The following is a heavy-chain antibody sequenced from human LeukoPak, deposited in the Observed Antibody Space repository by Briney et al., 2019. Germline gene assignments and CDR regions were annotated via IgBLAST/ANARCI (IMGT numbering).Heavy chain of an antibody. CDR3: ARGIRRFGELSRWFDP. Sequence: ASVKVSCKASGYTFTSYYMHWVRQAPGQGLEWMGRINPNSGGTNYAQKFQGRVTMTRDTSISTAYMELSRLRSDDTAVYYCARGIRRFGELSRWFDPWGQGTLVTVSS. V-gene: IGHV1-2*06. CDR1: GYTFTSYY. CDR2: INPNSGGT. J-gene: IGHJ5*02. D-gene: IGHD3-10*01.